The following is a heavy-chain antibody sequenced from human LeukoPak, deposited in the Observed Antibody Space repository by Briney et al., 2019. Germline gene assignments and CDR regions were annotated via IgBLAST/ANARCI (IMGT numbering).Heavy chain of an antibody. CDR1: GFTFSSYG. Sequence: PGRSLRLSCAASGFTFSSYGMHWVRQAPGKGLEWVAVISYDGSNKYYADSVKGRFTISRNNSRNTVSLQINSLRAEDTAIYYCAKTSGYQIFYPMDVWGQGTTVTVSS. CDR2: ISYDGSNK. CDR3: AKTSGYQIFYPMDV. D-gene: IGHD2-8*01. V-gene: IGHV3-30*18. J-gene: IGHJ6*02.